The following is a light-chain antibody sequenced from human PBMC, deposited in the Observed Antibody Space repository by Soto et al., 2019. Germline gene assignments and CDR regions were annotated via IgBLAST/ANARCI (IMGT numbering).Light chain of an antibody. V-gene: IGKV3-20*01. CDR1: QSVSSNY. J-gene: IGKJ4*01. CDR3: QQYGNSLPLS. CDR2: GAS. Sequence: EIVLTQSPGTLSLSPGERATLSCRASQSVSSNYLGWYQQKPGQAPRLLIYGASSRATGIPDRFSGSGSGTDFTLTISRLEPEDFAVYYCQQYGNSLPLSFGGGTKVDIK.